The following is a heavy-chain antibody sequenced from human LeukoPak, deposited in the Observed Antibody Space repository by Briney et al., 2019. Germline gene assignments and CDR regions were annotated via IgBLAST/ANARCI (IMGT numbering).Heavy chain of an antibody. J-gene: IGHJ5*02. V-gene: IGHV1-24*01. D-gene: IGHD2-2*01. CDR3: ARERVEGLVA. CDR1: GYALTELS. Sequence: ASVKVSCKVSGYALTELSMHWVRQAPGKGLEWMGGFDPEDGETIYAQKFQGRVTMTRDTSISTAYMELSRLRSDDTAVYYCARERVEGLVAWGQGTLVTVSS. CDR2: FDPEDGET.